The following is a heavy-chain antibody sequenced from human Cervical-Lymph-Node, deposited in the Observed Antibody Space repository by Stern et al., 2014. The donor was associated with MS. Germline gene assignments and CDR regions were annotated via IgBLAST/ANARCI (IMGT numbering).Heavy chain of an antibody. Sequence: VQLVQSGSDLKKPGASVKVSCKGSGYTFSNYALNWVRQAPGQGLEWMGWINTDSGNPTYAQGFTGRFVFSLDTSVSMAYLQINNVKAEDTAVYYCARAPAGEQWLVRVAFDLWGQGTLLTVSS. D-gene: IGHD6-19*01. CDR1: GYTFSNYA. V-gene: IGHV7-4-1*04. CDR2: INTDSGNP. CDR3: ARAPAGEQWLVRVAFDL. J-gene: IGHJ4*02.